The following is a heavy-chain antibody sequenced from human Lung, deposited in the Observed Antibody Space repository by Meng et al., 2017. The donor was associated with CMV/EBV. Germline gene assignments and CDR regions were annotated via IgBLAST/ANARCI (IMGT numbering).Heavy chain of an antibody. Sequence: GEXXTISCAASGFTFSSYAMSWVRQAPGKGLEWVSAISGSGGSTYYADSVKGRFTISRDNSKNTLYLQMNSLRAEDTAVYYCAKDRGGSGSYYGDYWGQGTXVTVSS. CDR1: GFTFSSYA. V-gene: IGHV3-23*01. CDR3: AKDRGGSGSYYGDY. CDR2: ISGSGGST. D-gene: IGHD1-26*01. J-gene: IGHJ4*02.